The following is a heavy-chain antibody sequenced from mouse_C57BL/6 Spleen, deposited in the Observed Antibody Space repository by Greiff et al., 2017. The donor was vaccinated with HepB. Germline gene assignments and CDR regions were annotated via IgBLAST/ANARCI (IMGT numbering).Heavy chain of an antibody. CDR2: INPSSGYT. D-gene: IGHD2-1*01. V-gene: IGHV1-7*01. Sequence: QVQLQQSGAELAKPGASVKLSCKASGYTFTSYWMHWVKQRPGQGLEWIGYINPSSGYTKYNQKFKDKATWTADKSSSTAYMQLSSLTYEDSEVYYRARYPYGNYAMDYWGQGTSVTVYS. CDR1: GYTFTSYW. CDR3: ARYPYGNYAMDY. J-gene: IGHJ4*01.